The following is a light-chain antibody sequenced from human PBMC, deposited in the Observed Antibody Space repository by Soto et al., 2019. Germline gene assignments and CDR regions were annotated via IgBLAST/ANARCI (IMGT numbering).Light chain of an antibody. V-gene: IGKV3-20*01. CDR1: QTVSRNY. Sequence: EIVLTQSPGTLSLSPGERATLSCRASQTVSRNYLAWYQHKPGQAPRLVIYGASSRASAVPDRFSGSGSGADFTLTISRLEPEDFAVYYCQQYGSSGVTFGPGTKVDIK. CDR3: QQYGSSGVT. J-gene: IGKJ3*01. CDR2: GAS.